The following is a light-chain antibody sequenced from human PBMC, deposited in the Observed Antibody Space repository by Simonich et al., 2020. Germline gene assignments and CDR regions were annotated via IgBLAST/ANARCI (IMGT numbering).Light chain of an antibody. CDR1: SSTIGSNY. V-gene: IGLV1-47*01. Sequence: QSVLTQPPSASGTPGQRVTISCSGSSSTIGSNYVYWYQHLPGTAPKLRIYRNNQRPSGVPDRFSGSKSGTSASRAISGLRSEDEADYYCAAWDDSLSGWVFGGGTKLTVL. CDR3: AAWDDSLSGWV. CDR2: RNN. J-gene: IGLJ3*02.